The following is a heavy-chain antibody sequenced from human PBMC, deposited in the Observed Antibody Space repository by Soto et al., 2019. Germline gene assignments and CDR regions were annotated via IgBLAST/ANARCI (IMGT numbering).Heavy chain of an antibody. CDR1: GGHFDRFA. CDR2: IIPFLSAT. D-gene: IGHD4-17*01. Sequence: QVQLVQSGAAVKKPGSSVKVSCRAYGGHFDRFALSWLRQAHGQGLEWMGGIIPFLSATTYAQKFQGRVTSTSDESASTQYVELRSLTSDDTAVYYCSRGEDDYGDFGSMDVWGQGTSVTVSS. V-gene: IGHV1-69*01. CDR3: SRGEDDYGDFGSMDV. J-gene: IGHJ6*02.